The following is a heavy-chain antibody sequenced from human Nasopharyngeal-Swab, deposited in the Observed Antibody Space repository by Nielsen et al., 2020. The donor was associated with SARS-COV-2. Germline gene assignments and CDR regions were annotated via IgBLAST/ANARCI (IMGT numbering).Heavy chain of an antibody. D-gene: IGHD3-10*01. CDR1: GYTFTGYY. CDR2: IIPIRGIA. Sequence: SVQVSCKASGYTFTGYYMHWVRQAPGQGLEWMVGIIPIRGIANYAQKFQGRVTITADKSTSTAYMELSSLRSEDTAVYYCARGVSDLYYYGMDVWGQGTTVTVSS. V-gene: IGHV1-69*10. CDR3: ARGVSDLYYYGMDV. J-gene: IGHJ6*02.